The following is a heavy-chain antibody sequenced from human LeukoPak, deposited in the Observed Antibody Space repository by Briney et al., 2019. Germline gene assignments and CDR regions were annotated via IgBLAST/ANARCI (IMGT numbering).Heavy chain of an antibody. CDR3: ARVYQSAEYYFDY. CDR2: IYYTGST. CDR1: GGSIDSYY. V-gene: IGHV4-59*01. J-gene: IGHJ4*02. Sequence: SETLSLTCTVSGGSIDSYYWSWIRQPPGKGLEWIGYIYYTGSTEYHPSLKSRVTISLDTSKNQFPLKLTSVTAADTAVYYCARVYQSAEYYFDYWGQGNLVSVSS. D-gene: IGHD2-2*01.